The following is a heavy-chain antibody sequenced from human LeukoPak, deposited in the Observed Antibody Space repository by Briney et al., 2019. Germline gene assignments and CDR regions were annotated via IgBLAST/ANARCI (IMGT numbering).Heavy chain of an antibody. CDR3: SGEVGLYYYYYYTDV. J-gene: IGHJ6*03. Sequence: PSVKVSCKASGGTFSSYAISWVRQAPGQGLEWMGGIIPIFGTANYAQKFQGRVTFTADKSRSTAYLALSRLMSEERAWSCVSGEVGLYYYYYYTDVWGKGTTVTVSS. D-gene: IGHD3-10*01. V-gene: IGHV1-69*06. CDR1: GGTFSSYA. CDR2: IIPIFGTA.